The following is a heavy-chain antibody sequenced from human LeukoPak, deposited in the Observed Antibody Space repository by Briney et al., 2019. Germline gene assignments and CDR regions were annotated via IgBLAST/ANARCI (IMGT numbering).Heavy chain of an antibody. CDR2: IYTSGST. J-gene: IGHJ6*03. V-gene: IGHV4-4*09. CDR3: ARLGLPDSITGYYHYYYMDV. CDR1: GGSISSYY. Sequence: SETLSLTCTVSGGSISSYYWSWIRQPPGKGLEWIGYIYTSGSTNYNPSPKSRVTISVDTSKNQFSLKLSSVTAADTAVYYCARLGLPDSITGYYHYYYMDVWGKGTTVTVSS. D-gene: IGHD3-16*01.